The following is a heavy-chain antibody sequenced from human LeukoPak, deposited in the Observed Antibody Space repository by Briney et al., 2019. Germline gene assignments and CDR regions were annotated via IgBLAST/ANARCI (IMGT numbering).Heavy chain of an antibody. CDR1: GVSISGYQ. CDR3: ATGSYAGGFDN. J-gene: IGHJ4*02. D-gene: IGHD4-23*01. V-gene: IGHV4-4*07. Sequence: SETLSLTCTISGVSISGYQWSWIRQSAGKGLEWIGLIHNTGTDYNPSLKSRVTLSLDTPKRRLSLKLTSITAADTAVYYCATGSYAGGFDNWDQGTLVIVSS. CDR2: IHNTGT.